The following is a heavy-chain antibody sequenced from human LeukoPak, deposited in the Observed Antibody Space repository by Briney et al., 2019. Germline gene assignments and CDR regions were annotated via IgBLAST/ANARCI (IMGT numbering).Heavy chain of an antibody. J-gene: IGHJ3*02. D-gene: IGHD3-16*01. V-gene: IGHV3-30*18. Sequence: GGSLRLSCAASGFTVSSNYMSWVRQAPGKGLEWVAVISYDGNNRYYADSVKGRLTISRYNSKNTLYLQMNSLRAEDTAVYYCAKVKGEVIGAFDIWGQGTMVTVSS. CDR2: ISYDGNNR. CDR3: AKVKGEVIGAFDI. CDR1: GFTVSSNY.